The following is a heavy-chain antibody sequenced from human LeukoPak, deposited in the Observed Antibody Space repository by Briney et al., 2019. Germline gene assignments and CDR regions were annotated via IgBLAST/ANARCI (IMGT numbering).Heavy chain of an antibody. J-gene: IGHJ4*02. Sequence: SETLSLTCTVSGGSISSYYWSWLRQPPGKGLEGIGYIHYSGSTNYNPSLKSRVTISVATSKTQFSLKLSSVTAADTAVYYCARGVLWFGEAYFDYWGQGTLVTVSS. CDR1: GGSISSYY. CDR3: ARGVLWFGEAYFDY. V-gene: IGHV4-59*01. CDR2: IHYSGST. D-gene: IGHD3-10*01.